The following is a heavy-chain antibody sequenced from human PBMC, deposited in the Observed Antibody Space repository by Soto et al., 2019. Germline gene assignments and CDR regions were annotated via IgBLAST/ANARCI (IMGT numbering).Heavy chain of an antibody. J-gene: IGHJ6*02. Sequence: GESLKISCKGSGYSFSNYWIVWVRQIPGKGLEWMGIIYPGDSETKYSPSFQGQVTISADKSISTAYLQWSSLKAADTAMYYCAGGGVRGVITRTRDYYGMDVWGQGTTVTVSS. CDR3: AGGGVRGVITRTRDYYGMDV. D-gene: IGHD3-10*01. CDR1: GYSFSNYW. V-gene: IGHV5-51*01. CDR2: IYPGDSET.